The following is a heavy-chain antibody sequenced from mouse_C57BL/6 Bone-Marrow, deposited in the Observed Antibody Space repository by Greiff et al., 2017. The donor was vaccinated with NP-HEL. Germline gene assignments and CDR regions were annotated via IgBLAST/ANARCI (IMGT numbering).Heavy chain of an antibody. Sequence: EVQLVESGGGLVKPGGSLKLSCAASGFTFSDYGMHWVRQAPEKGLEWVAYISSGSSTIYYADTVKGRFTISRDNAKNTLFLQMTSLRSEDTAMYYCARGRTGNYFDYWGQGTTLTVSS. V-gene: IGHV5-17*01. CDR3: ARGRTGNYFDY. D-gene: IGHD4-1*01. CDR1: GFTFSDYG. J-gene: IGHJ2*01. CDR2: ISSGSSTI.